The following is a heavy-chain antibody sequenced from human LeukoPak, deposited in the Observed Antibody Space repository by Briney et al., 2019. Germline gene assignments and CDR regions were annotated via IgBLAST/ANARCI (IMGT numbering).Heavy chain of an antibody. Sequence: SQTLSLTCTVSGGSISSGSYYWSRIRQPAGKGLKWIGRTYTSGSTNYNPSLKSRVTISVDTSKNQFSLKLSSVTAADTAVYYCARGATPRSSIAARYYYYFDYWGQGALVTVSS. CDR3: ARGATPRSSIAARYYYYFDY. CDR2: TYTSGST. V-gene: IGHV4-61*02. D-gene: IGHD6-6*01. J-gene: IGHJ4*02. CDR1: GGSISSGSYY.